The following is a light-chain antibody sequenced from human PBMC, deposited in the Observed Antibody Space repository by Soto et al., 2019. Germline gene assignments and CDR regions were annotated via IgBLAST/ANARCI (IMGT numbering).Light chain of an antibody. CDR1: QDINSF. CDR2: AAS. J-gene: IGKJ4*01. V-gene: IGKV1-9*01. Sequence: IQLTQSPSSLSASVGDRVTITCRASQDINSFLAWYQQKPGKAPKLLIYAASTLQSGVPSRFSGRRSGTEFTLTIAGLQPEDFATYYCQQYESYSPLTFGGGTTGDIK. CDR3: QQYESYSPLT.